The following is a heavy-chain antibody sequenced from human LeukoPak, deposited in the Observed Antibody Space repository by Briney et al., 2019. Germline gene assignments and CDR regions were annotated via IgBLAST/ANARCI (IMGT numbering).Heavy chain of an antibody. CDR3: ARDKMQQSSEGSNFDH. V-gene: IGHV3-7*01. Sequence: QAGGSLRLSCAASGFTFSSYWMSWVRQAPGKGLEWVANIKQDESEKYYVDSVKGRFTISRDNAKNSLYLQMNSLRAEDTAVYYCARDKMQQSSEGSNFDHWGQGTLVTVSS. D-gene: IGHD3-22*01. CDR1: GFTFSSYW. CDR2: IKQDESEK. J-gene: IGHJ4*02.